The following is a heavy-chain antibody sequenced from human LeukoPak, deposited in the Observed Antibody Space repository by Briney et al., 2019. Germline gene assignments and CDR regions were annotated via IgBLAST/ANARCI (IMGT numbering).Heavy chain of an antibody. Sequence: GGSRRPSCAASGFPFSIYGRIWFGRPPGKGLEWASPISSSSSYIHYTDSVKGRFTISRDNAKNSLYLQMSSLTAEDTALYYCARDSAELDYWGQGTLVTVSS. CDR3: ARDSAELDY. CDR1: GFPFSIYG. V-gene: IGHV3-21*01. J-gene: IGHJ4*02. D-gene: IGHD1-26*01. CDR2: ISSSSSYI.